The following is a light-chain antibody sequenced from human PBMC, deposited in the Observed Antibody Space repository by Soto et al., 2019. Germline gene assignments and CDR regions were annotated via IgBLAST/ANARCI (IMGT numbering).Light chain of an antibody. Sequence: DIVMTQSPLSLPVTPGQPSSVSCRSSQRLLHSDGNTNLPWIQQSPGQPLRLLTNQHSHRNHGAPDRSSGSGAGTDFTPTIRRVEAEDVRVYSGMQGTHSPWPFGHGTKV. CDR3: MQGTHSPWP. CDR2: QHS. J-gene: IGKJ1*01. CDR1: QRLLHSDGNTN. V-gene: IGKV2-30*02.